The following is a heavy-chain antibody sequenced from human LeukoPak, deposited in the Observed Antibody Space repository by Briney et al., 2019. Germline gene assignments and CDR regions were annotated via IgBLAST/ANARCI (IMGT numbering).Heavy chain of an antibody. Sequence: GSLRLSCGAPRFTFSSYSMHWVRQAPGKGLEWVSSISSSGNYIYYADSLKGRFTISRDNAKNSLYLQMNSLRAEDTAVYYCARDVGFYYGSGTYTREDALDVWGQGTMVTVSS. J-gene: IGHJ3*01. D-gene: IGHD3-10*01. V-gene: IGHV3-21*01. CDR1: RFTFSSYS. CDR2: ISSSGNYI. CDR3: ARDVGFYYGSGTYTREDALDV.